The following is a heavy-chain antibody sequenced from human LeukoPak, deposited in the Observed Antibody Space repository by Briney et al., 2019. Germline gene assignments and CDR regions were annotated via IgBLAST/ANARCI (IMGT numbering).Heavy chain of an antibody. CDR2: IYYSGST. J-gene: IGHJ5*02. CDR3: ARAHSPYCSSTSCFPFWFDP. D-gene: IGHD2-2*01. V-gene: IGHV4-59*12. Sequence: SETLSLTCTVSGGSISSDYWNWIRQPPGKGLEWIGYIYYSGSTNYNPSLKSRVTISLDTSKNQFSLKLSSVTAADTAVYYCARAHSPYCSSTSCFPFWFDPWGQGTLVTVSS. CDR1: GGSISSDY.